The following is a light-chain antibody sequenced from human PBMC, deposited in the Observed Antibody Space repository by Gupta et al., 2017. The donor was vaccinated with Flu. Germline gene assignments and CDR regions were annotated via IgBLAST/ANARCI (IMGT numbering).Light chain of an antibody. CDR2: SNN. CDR3: AACDDSLNGPL. V-gene: IGLV1-44*01. CDR1: SSNIGSNT. J-gene: IGLJ2*01. Sequence: QSALTQPPSASGPPGQRVTISCSGSSSNIGSNTVNWYQQLPGTAPKLLIYSNNQRPSGVPDRFSGSKSGTSASLAISGLQAEDEADYYCAACDDSLNGPLFGGGTKLTVL.